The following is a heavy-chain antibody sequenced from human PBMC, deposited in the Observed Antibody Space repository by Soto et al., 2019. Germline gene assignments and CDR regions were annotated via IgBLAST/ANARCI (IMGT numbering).Heavy chain of an antibody. CDR3: ATRITVFGLLIPPFDP. Sequence: SETLSLTCAVYGGSVNGSYWNWIRQPPGKGLEWIGEINHTGGTHYNQSLKSRVTMSVDTSKNQFSLRLSSVTAADTAIYYCATRITVFGLLIPPFDPWGQGTQVTV. V-gene: IGHV4-34*01. CDR1: GGSVNGSY. D-gene: IGHD3-3*01. J-gene: IGHJ5*02. CDR2: INHTGGT.